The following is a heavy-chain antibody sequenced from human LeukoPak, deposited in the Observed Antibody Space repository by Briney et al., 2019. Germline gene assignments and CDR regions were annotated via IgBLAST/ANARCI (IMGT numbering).Heavy chain of an antibody. J-gene: IGHJ4*02. V-gene: IGHV1-18*04. CDR3: ARDGSGGGGYFDY. CDR2: IGTHNGNT. Sequence: GASVKVSCKASGYTFTGYYMHWVRQAPGQGLEWMGWIGTHNGNTNYAQKFQGRVIMTTDTSTSTAYMELMSLRSDDTAVFYCARDGSGGGGYFDYWGQGTLVIVSS. CDR1: GYTFTGYY. D-gene: IGHD6-19*01.